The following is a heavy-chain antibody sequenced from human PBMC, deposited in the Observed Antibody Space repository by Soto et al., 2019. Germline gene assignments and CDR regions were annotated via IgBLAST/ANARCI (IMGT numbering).Heavy chain of an antibody. Sequence: SETLSLTCTVSGGSISSYYWSWIRQPPGKGLEWIGYIYYSGSTNYNPSLKSRVTISVDTSKNQFSLKLSSVTAADTAVYYCARCRSSSAHYYYYYMDVWGKGTTVTSP. V-gene: IGHV4-59*01. CDR2: IYYSGST. J-gene: IGHJ6*03. CDR3: ARCRSSSAHYYYYYMDV. D-gene: IGHD6-6*01. CDR1: GGSISSYY.